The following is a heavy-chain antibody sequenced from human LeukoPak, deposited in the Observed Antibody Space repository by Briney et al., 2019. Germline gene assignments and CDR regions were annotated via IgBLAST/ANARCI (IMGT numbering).Heavy chain of an antibody. CDR2: INWNGGST. Sequence: GGSLRLSCAASGFTFYDYGMSWVRQAPGKGLEWVSGINWNGGSTVYADSVKGRFTISRDNAKNSLYMQMISLRAEDTALYYCARDDCSGGSCLGPGYFDYWGQGTLVTVSS. V-gene: IGHV3-20*04. D-gene: IGHD2-15*01. CDR1: GFTFYDYG. J-gene: IGHJ4*02. CDR3: ARDDCSGGSCLGPGYFDY.